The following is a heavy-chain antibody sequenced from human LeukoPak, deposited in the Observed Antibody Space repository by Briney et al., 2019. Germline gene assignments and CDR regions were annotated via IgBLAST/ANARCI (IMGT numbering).Heavy chain of an antibody. CDR1: GFTFSSYW. CDR2: IKQDGSEK. Sequence: PGGSLRLSCAASGFTFSSYWMSWVRQAPGKGQEWVATIKQDGSEKYYVDSVKGRFTISRDNAKNSLYLQMNSLRAEDTAVYYCARDPEGAITPENWGQGTLVTVSS. D-gene: IGHD1-26*01. J-gene: IGHJ4*02. CDR3: ARDPEGAITPEN. V-gene: IGHV3-7*01.